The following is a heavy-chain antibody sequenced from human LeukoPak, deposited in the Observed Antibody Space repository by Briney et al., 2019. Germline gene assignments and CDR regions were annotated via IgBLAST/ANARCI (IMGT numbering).Heavy chain of an antibody. CDR1: GGSISSSSYY. J-gene: IGHJ4*02. D-gene: IGHD2-15*01. CDR2: IYYSGST. CDR3: ARQHRLVVVVASHFDY. Sequence: KPSETLSLTCTVSGGSISSSSYYWGWIRQPPGKGLEWIGSIYYSGSTYYNPSLKSRVTISVDTSKNQFSLKLSSVTAADTAVYYCARQHRLVVVVASHFDYWGQGTLVTVSS. V-gene: IGHV4-39*01.